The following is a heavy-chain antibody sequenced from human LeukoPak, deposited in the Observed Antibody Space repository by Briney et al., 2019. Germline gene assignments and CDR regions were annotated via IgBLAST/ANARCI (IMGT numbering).Heavy chain of an antibody. Sequence: SETLSLTCTVSGGSISSYYWSWIRQPPGQGLEWIGYIYYSGSTNYNPSLKSRVTMSVDTSKNQFSLKLSSVTAADTAVYYCARGGRYYGSGSYYVTQYYFDYWGQGTLVTVSS. CDR3: ARGGRYYGSGSYYVTQYYFDY. J-gene: IGHJ4*02. CDR1: GGSISSYY. CDR2: IYYSGST. V-gene: IGHV4-59*12. D-gene: IGHD3-10*01.